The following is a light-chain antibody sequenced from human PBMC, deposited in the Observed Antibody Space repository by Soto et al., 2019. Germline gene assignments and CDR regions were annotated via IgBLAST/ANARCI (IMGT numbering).Light chain of an antibody. V-gene: IGKV3-15*01. J-gene: IGKJ4*01. Sequence: IVLTQSPATLSVSPGERATLSCRASQSVSSNLAWYQHKPGQAPRLLIYDASTRATGIPARFSGSGSGTDFTLTISSLQSEDFALYYCQQYNNWPPGVTFGGGTKVEIK. CDR2: DAS. CDR1: QSVSSN. CDR3: QQYNNWPPGVT.